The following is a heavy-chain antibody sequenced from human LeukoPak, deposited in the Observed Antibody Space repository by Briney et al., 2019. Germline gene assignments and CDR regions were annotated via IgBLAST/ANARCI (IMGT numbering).Heavy chain of an antibody. CDR2: MNPNSGNT. D-gene: IGHD3-22*01. CDR3: ARGQGYYDSRDWFDP. J-gene: IGHJ5*02. V-gene: IGHV1-8*02. CDR1: GYTFASYY. Sequence: ASVKVSCKASGYTFASYYMHWVRQATGQGLEWMGWMNPNSGNTGYAQKFQGRVTMTRNTSISTAYMELSSLRSEDTAVYYCARGQGYYDSRDWFDPWGQGTLVTVSS.